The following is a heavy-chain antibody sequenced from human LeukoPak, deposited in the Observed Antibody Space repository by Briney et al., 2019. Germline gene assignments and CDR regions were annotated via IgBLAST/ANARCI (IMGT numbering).Heavy chain of an antibody. D-gene: IGHD2-2*01. Sequence: GGSLRLSCTASGFTFSDYYMSWLRQAPGKGLEWVSYISSDSSTIYYADSVKGRFTISRDNAKNSLYLQMNSLRTEDTAVYYCANTEYQRLGTDYWGQGTLVTVSS. CDR2: ISSDSSTI. CDR3: ANTEYQRLGTDY. CDR1: GFTFSDYY. J-gene: IGHJ4*02. V-gene: IGHV3-11*04.